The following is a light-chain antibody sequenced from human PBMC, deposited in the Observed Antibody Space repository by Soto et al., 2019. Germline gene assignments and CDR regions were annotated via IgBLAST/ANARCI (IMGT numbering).Light chain of an antibody. Sequence: DIQMTQSPSTLSASVGDRVTITCRASQSISNWLAWYQQKPGKAPTLLIYRASNLEGGVPSRFSGSGSGTEFTLTISSLQPDDFATYYCQQYDSYSKDFGQGTKVEIK. CDR3: QQYDSYSKD. CDR2: RAS. CDR1: QSISNW. V-gene: IGKV1-5*03. J-gene: IGKJ1*01.